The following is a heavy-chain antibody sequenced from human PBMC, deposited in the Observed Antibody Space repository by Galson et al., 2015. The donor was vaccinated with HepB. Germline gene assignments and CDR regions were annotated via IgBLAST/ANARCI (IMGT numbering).Heavy chain of an antibody. J-gene: IGHJ4*02. D-gene: IGHD3-22*01. CDR1: GFSFSSHA. V-gene: IGHV3-23*01. CDR2: ISVSGNNK. Sequence: SLRLSCADSGFSFSSHAMTWVRQAPGKGLEWVSTISVSGNNKYYADSVWGRFAIHRDNSKSTLYLLMNSLGVEDTALYYCARSAYDSVDYWGQGTLVTVSS. CDR3: ARSAYDSVDY.